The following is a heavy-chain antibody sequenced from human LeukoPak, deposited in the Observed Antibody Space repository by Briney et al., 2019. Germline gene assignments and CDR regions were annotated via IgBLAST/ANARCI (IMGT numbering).Heavy chain of an antibody. CDR2: INHSGST. J-gene: IGHJ4*02. CDR3: ARGRYCSSTSCANDY. CDR1: GGSFSGYY. V-gene: IGHV4-34*01. D-gene: IGHD2-2*01. Sequence: SETLSLTCAVYGGSFSGYYWSWIRQPPGKGLEWIGEINHSGSTNYNPSFKSRVTISVDTSKNQFSLKLSSVTAADTAVYYCARGRYCSSTSCANDYWGQGTLVTVSS.